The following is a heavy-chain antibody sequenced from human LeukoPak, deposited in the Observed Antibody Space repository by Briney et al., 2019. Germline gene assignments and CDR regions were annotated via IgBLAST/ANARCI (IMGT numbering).Heavy chain of an antibody. Sequence: PGGSLRLSCAASGFTFSSYSMNWVRQAPGKGLEWVSSISSSSSYIYYADSVKGRFTISRDNAKNSLYPQMNSLRAEDTAVYYCARVGYGDYYFDYWGQGTLVTVSS. CDR2: ISSSSSYI. J-gene: IGHJ4*02. D-gene: IGHD4-17*01. V-gene: IGHV3-21*01. CDR3: ARVGYGDYYFDY. CDR1: GFTFSSYS.